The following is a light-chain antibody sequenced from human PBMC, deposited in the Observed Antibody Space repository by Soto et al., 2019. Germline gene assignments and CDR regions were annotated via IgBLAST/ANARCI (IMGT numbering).Light chain of an antibody. CDR3: QQLNSYPRT. V-gene: IGKV1-9*01. J-gene: IGKJ2*01. CDR1: QAIAGF. Sequence: IQLTQSPSSLSASAGDRVTITCRASQAIAGFLAWFQQKPGKAPKPLIYAASTLQGGVPSRFRGSGFGTNFTLTISSLQPEDFATYYCQQLNSYPRTFGQGTKLEIK. CDR2: AAS.